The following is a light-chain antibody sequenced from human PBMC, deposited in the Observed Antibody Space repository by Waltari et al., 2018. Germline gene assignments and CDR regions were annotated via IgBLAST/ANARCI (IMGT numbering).Light chain of an antibody. Sequence: QSALTQPASVSGSPGQSITIPCTGTSSYVATYNLVSWYQQHPGKAPRLMIYEDTERPSGVSNRFSGSKSGNTASLTISGLQAEDGADYYCCSYAGNKIMIFGGGTKLTVL. CDR1: SSYVATYNL. CDR2: EDT. V-gene: IGLV2-23*01. J-gene: IGLJ2*01. CDR3: CSYAGNKIMI.